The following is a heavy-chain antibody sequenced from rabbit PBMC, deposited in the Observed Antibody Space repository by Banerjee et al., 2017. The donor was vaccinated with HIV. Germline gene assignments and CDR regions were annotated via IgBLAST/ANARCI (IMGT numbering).Heavy chain of an antibody. Sequence: QSLEESGGDLVKPGGSLTLTCKASGLDFSSSYWICWVRQAPGKGLEWIACIDVSKSGSTYYASWAKGRFTISKTSSTTVTLQMTSLTAADTATYFCARDSAGREDFNLWGPGTLVTVS. CDR3: ARDSAGREDFNL. CDR1: GLDFSSSYW. D-gene: IGHD4-2*01. J-gene: IGHJ4*01. V-gene: IGHV1S40*01. CDR2: IDVSKSGST.